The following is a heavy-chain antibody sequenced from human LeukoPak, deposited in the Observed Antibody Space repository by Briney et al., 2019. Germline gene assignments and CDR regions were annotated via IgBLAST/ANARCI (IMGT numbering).Heavy chain of an antibody. CDR1: GGSISSSSYY. V-gene: IGHV4-39*07. Sequence: SETLSLTCTVSGGSISSSSYYWGWIRQPPGKGLEWIGSIYYSGSTYHNPSLKSRVTISVDTSKNQFSLKLSSVTAADTAVYYCARDLSRSSSWYTDHAFDIWGQGTMVTVSS. CDR3: ARDLSRSSSWYTDHAFDI. D-gene: IGHD6-13*01. CDR2: IYYSGST. J-gene: IGHJ3*02.